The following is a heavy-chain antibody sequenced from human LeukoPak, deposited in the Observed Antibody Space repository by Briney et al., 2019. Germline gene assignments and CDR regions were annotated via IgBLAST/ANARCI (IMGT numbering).Heavy chain of an antibody. CDR1: GGSISSYY. J-gene: IGHJ4*02. D-gene: IGHD3-16*01. V-gene: IGHV4-59*01. Sequence: SETLSLTCTVSGGSISSYYWSWIRQPPGKGLEWIGYTYYSGSTNYNPSLKSRVTISVDTSKNQFSLKLSSVTAADTAVYHCARGAVWGFPFDSWGQGTLVTVSS. CDR2: TYYSGST. CDR3: ARGAVWGFPFDS.